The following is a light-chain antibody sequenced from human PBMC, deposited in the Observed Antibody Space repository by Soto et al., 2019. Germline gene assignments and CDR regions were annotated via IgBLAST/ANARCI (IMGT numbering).Light chain of an antibody. CDR2: TIS. CDR1: QSVNRRS. J-gene: IGKJ1*01. CDR3: QQYDNSRT. V-gene: IGKV3-20*01. Sequence: IVLTQSPGTLSLSPGERAALSCRASQSVNRRSLAWYQQKPGQAPRLLISTISNRATGIPDRFSGSGSGADFTLTISRLEPEDFAVYYCQQYDNSRTFGQGTKVDIK.